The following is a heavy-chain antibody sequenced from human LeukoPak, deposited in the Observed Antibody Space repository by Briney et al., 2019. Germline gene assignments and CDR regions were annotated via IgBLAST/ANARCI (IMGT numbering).Heavy chain of an antibody. CDR3: ARTQIVVVPAAMELYYMDV. V-gene: IGHV1-69*13. Sequence: SVKVSCKASGGTFSSYAMSWVRQAPGQGLEWMGGIIPILDTTNYAQKFQGRVTITADESTSTAYMELSSLRFEDTAVYYCARTQIVVVPAAMELYYMDVWGKGTTVTVSS. CDR1: GGTFSSYA. J-gene: IGHJ6*03. CDR2: IIPILDTT. D-gene: IGHD2-2*01.